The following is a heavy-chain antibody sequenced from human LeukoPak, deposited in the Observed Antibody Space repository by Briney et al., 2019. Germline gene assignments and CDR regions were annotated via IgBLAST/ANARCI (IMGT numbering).Heavy chain of an antibody. Sequence: GASVKVSCKASGYTFTSYGISWVRQAPGQGLEWMGWISAYNGNTNYAQKLQGRVTMTTDTSTSTAYMELRSLRSDDTAVYYCARDLPYSSSWYTGLDYYYGMDVWGQGTTVTVSS. D-gene: IGHD6-13*01. J-gene: IGHJ6*02. CDR2: ISAYNGNT. CDR1: GYTFTSYG. V-gene: IGHV1-18*01. CDR3: ARDLPYSSSWYTGLDYYYGMDV.